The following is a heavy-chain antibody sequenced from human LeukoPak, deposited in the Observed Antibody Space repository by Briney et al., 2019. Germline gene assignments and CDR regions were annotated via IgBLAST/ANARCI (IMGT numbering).Heavy chain of an antibody. CDR1: GFTFRTYD. V-gene: IGHV3-13*01. J-gene: IGHJ6*02. Sequence: GGSLRLSCEASGFTFRTYDFHWVRQVKGIGLEWVSGIGTAGDTYYAGSVKGRFTMSRENAKNPLYLQMNGLRAGDTAIYYCVRVAWLDYHGMDVWGQGTTVTVSS. CDR3: VRVAWLDYHGMDV. D-gene: IGHD5-12*01. CDR2: IGTAGDT.